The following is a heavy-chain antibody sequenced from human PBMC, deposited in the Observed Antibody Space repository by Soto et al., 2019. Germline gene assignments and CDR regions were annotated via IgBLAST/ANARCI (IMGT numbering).Heavy chain of an antibody. CDR3: AKSSTTINWIDHYGLHA. V-gene: IGHV3-30*18. D-gene: IGHD1-1*01. Sequence: QVQLVESGGGVVQPGMSLRLSCAASGFTFSSYGMHWFLQSPGKGLEGGAVISYDGSNKYYADSVKCRFTISRDNSKNTLNRRMNSLRAADTAVYYCAKSSTTINWIDHYGLHAGCRGTTVTVSS. CDR2: ISYDGSNK. J-gene: IGHJ6*01. CDR1: GFTFSSYG.